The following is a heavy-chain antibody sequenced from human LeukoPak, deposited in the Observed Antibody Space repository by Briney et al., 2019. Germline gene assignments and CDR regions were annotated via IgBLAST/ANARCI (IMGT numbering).Heavy chain of an antibody. CDR1: GLSLSTGGAA. Sequence: SGPTLVNPTQTLTLTCTFSGLSLSTGGAAVGWLRQPSGKALEWLALIYWNDDKPYSPSLKTRLTITKDTSKNHVVLTMTNMDPVDTATYYCAHRRREGMITTGFDYWGQGILVTVPS. CDR3: AHRRREGMITTGFDY. J-gene: IGHJ4*02. CDR2: IYWNDDK. D-gene: IGHD4-11*01. V-gene: IGHV2-5*01.